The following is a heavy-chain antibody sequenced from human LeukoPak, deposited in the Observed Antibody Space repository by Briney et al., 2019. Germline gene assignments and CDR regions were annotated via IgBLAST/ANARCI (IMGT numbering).Heavy chain of an antibody. D-gene: IGHD6-19*01. CDR1: GFTFSSYE. J-gene: IGHJ5*02. Sequence: GGSLRLSCAASGFTFSSYEMNWVRQAPGKGLEWVSYISSSGSTIYYADSVKGRFTISRDNAKNSLYLQMNSLRAEDTAVSYCAREEGDTRSGWRNWFDPWGQGTLVTVSS. V-gene: IGHV3-48*03. CDR2: ISSSGSTI. CDR3: AREEGDTRSGWRNWFDP.